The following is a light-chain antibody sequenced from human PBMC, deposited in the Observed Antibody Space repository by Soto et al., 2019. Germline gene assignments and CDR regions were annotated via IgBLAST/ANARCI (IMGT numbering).Light chain of an antibody. J-gene: IGLJ1*01. Sequence: QSVLAQPASASGSPGQSITISCTGTSSDVGAYDFVSWYQQHPDKAPKLMIYEVSNRPSGVSYRFSGSKSVNTATLTISGLQAEDEADYYCSSYTTSSTRVFGTGTKVTVL. V-gene: IGLV2-14*03. CDR1: SSDVGAYDF. CDR3: SSYTTSSTRV. CDR2: EVS.